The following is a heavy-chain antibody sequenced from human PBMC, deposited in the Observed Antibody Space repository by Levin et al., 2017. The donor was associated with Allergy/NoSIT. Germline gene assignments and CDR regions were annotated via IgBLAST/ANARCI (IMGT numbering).Heavy chain of an antibody. J-gene: IGHJ6*02. Sequence: KPGGSLRLSCAASGFTFSDYYMNWIRQAPGKGLEWVSYISRGGNTIYYADSVKDRFTISRDSAKNSLYLQMNSLRAEDTAVYFCAREDLVTYGMDVWGQGTTVTVSS. D-gene: IGHD5-12*01. CDR2: ISRGGNTI. CDR3: AREDLVTYGMDV. CDR1: GFTFSDYY. V-gene: IGHV3-11*01.